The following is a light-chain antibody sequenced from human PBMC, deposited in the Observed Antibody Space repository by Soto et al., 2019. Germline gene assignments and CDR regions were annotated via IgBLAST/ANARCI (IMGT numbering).Light chain of an antibody. CDR2: SAS. V-gene: IGKV3-20*01. CDR3: QQNGSFPIT. Sequence: EIVVAQSPGTLSLSPGERATLSCRASQSLGGDYLAWCQQKHGQSPRLLIYSASNRATGIPDRFSGSASGANYNLTISRLVPEDFGVYYCQQNGSFPITCGQGTRLEIK. J-gene: IGKJ5*01. CDR1: QSLGGDY.